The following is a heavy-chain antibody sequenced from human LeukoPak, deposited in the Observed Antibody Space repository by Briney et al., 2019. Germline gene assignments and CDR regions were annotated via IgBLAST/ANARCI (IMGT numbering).Heavy chain of an antibody. CDR2: INSIYGIA. J-gene: IGHJ4*02. D-gene: IGHD2-21*02. CDR1: RGIFSSYA. CDR3: ARDSPPYCGGDCYPDY. V-gene: IGHV1-69*04. Sequence: SVNVSCKASRGIFSSYAISWVRQAPGQGREWMGRINSIYGIANIAQKFHGRVTITADKSTSTAYMELSSMRSEDTAVYYCARDSPPYCGGDCYPDYWGQGTLVTVSS.